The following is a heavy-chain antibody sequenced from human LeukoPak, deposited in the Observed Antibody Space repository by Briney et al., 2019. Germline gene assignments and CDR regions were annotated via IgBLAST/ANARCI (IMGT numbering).Heavy chain of an antibody. CDR3: ARELGNGSRDAFDI. V-gene: IGHV1-2*02. CDR1: GYTFTGYY. CDR2: INPNSGGT. D-gene: IGHD4-23*01. Sequence: GASVKVSCKASGYTFTGYYMHWVRQAPGQGLEWMGWINPNSGGTNYAQKFQGRVTMTRDTSISTAYMELSRLRSDDTAVYYCARELGNGSRDAFDIWGQGTMVTVSS. J-gene: IGHJ3*02.